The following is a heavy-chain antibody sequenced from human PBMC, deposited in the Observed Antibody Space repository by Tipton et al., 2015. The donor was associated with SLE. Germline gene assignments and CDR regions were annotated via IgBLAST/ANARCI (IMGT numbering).Heavy chain of an antibody. J-gene: IGHJ5*02. D-gene: IGHD4-17*01. CDR1: GGSISSYY. V-gene: IGHV4-59*12. Sequence: TLSLTCTVSGGSISSYYWSWIRQPPGKGLEWIGYIYYSGSTNYNPSLKSRVTISVDTSKNQFSLKLSSVTAADTAVYYCARSASHYGDYPWGQGTLVTVSS. CDR3: ARSASHYGDYP. CDR2: IYYSGST.